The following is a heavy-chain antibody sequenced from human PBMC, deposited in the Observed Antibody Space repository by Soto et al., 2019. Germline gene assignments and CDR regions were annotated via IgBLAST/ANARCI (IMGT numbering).Heavy chain of an antibody. Sequence: QMQLVQSGPEVKKPGTSVKVSCKASGFTFTSSAVQWVRQARGQRLEWIGGIVVGSGNTNYAQKFQEEVTITRDMYTSTAYMELSSMRSEDTAVYYCAARSYGDDCWGQGTLVTVSS. J-gene: IGHJ4*02. CDR2: IVVGSGNT. D-gene: IGHD3-10*01. CDR1: GFTFTSSA. CDR3: AARSYGDDC. V-gene: IGHV1-58*01.